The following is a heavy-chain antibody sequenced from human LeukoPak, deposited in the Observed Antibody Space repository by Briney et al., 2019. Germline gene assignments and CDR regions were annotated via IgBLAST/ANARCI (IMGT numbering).Heavy chain of an antibody. CDR1: GYIFTSHD. CDR2: IIPIFGTA. CDR3: ARAPMATRQPFDY. Sequence: SVKVSCKASGYIFTSHDISWVRQAPGQGLEWMGGIIPIFGTANYAQKFQGRVTITADESTSTAYMELSSLRSEDTAVYYCARAPMATRQPFDYWGQGTLVTVSS. V-gene: IGHV1-69*13. J-gene: IGHJ4*02. D-gene: IGHD5-24*01.